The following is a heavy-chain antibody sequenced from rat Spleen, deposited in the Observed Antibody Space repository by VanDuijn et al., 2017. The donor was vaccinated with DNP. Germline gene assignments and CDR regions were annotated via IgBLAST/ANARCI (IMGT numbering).Heavy chain of an antibody. D-gene: IGHD4-4*01. Sequence: EVQLVESGGDLVQPGGSLKLSCVASGFTFSYYWMTWIRQVPGKGLEWIASITSGAGTTSYADSVKGRFTVSRDDAGNTLYLQMNSLRSEDTATYYCARHEGLYSGFPDYFDYWGQGVMVTVSS. V-gene: IGHV5-31*01. CDR1: GFTFSYYW. CDR2: ITSGAGTT. CDR3: ARHEGLYSGFPDYFDY. J-gene: IGHJ2*01.